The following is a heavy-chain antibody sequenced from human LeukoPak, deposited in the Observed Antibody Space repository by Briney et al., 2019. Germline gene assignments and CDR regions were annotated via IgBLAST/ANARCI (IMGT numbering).Heavy chain of an antibody. Sequence: ASVKVSCKASGYTFTGYYMHWVRQAPGQGLEWMGWINPNSGGTNYAQKFQGRVTMTRDTSISTAYMELRSLRSDDTAVYYCARDPYSSSQGNPDYWGQGTLVTVSS. CDR1: GYTFTGYY. CDR2: INPNSGGT. CDR3: ARDPYSSSQGNPDY. J-gene: IGHJ4*02. D-gene: IGHD6-13*01. V-gene: IGHV1-2*02.